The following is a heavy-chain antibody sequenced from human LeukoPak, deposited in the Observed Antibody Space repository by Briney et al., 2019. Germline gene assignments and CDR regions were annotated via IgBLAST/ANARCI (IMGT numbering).Heavy chain of an antibody. V-gene: IGHV4-34*01. CDR2: INHSGST. Sequence: PSETLSLTCAVYGGSFSGYYWSWIRQPPGKGLEWIGEINHSGSTIYNPSLKSRVTMSVDTSKNQFSLKLSSVTAADTAVYYCAREGVGATPYNWFDPWGQGTLVTVSS. CDR3: AREGVGATPYNWFDP. CDR1: GGSFSGYY. D-gene: IGHD1-26*01. J-gene: IGHJ5*02.